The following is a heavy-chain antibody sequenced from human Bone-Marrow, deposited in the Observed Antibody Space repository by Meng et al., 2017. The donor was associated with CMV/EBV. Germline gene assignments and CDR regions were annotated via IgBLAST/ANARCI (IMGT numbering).Heavy chain of an antibody. V-gene: IGHV3-30*04. Sequence: GESLKISCAASGFTFSSYAMHWVRQAPGKGLEWVAVISYDGRNKYYGDSVKGRITISRDNSKNTVYLQMNSLRTEDTAVYYCARDLWSHLTSGSYFYNGMDVWGQGTTVTVSS. J-gene: IGHJ6*02. D-gene: IGHD1-26*01. CDR3: ARDLWSHLTSGSYFYNGMDV. CDR2: ISYDGRNK. CDR1: GFTFSSYA.